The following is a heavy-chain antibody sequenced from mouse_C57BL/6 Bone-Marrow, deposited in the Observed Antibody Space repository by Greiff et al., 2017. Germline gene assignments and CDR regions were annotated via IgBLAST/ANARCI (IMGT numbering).Heavy chain of an antibody. CDR3: ARVTYYYGSSYFWYFDV. CDR1: GYSITSGYY. V-gene: IGHV3-6*01. J-gene: IGHJ1*03. Sequence: EVQLQESGPGLVKPSQSLSLTCSVTGYSITSGYYWNWIRQFPGNKLEWMGYISYDGSNNYNPSLKNRISITRDTSKNQFFLKLNSVTTEDTATYYCARVTYYYGSSYFWYFDVWGTGTTVTVSS. CDR2: ISYDGSN. D-gene: IGHD1-1*01.